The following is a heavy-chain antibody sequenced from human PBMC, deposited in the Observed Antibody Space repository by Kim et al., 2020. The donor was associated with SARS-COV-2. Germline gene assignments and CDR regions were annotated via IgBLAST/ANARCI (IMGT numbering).Heavy chain of an antibody. D-gene: IGHD4-17*01. V-gene: IGHV4-31*03. CDR1: GGSISSGGYY. J-gene: IGHJ3*02. Sequence: SETLSLTCTVSGGSISSGGYYWSWIRQHPGKGLEWIGYIYYSGSTYYNPSLKSRVTISVDTSKNQFSLKLSSVTAADTAVYYCARAAGRVDYGDGCDAFDIWGQGTMVTVSS. CDR2: IYYSGST. CDR3: ARAAGRVDYGDGCDAFDI.